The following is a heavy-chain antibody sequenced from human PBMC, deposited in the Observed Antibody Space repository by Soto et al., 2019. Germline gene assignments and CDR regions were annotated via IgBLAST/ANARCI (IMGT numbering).Heavy chain of an antibody. CDR3: ARDWGGPGPFDY. V-gene: IGHV4-34*01. CDR1: GGSFSGYY. CDR2: INHSGST. Sequence: SETLSLTCAVYGGSFSGYYWSWIRQPPGKGLEWIGEINHSGSTNYILSLKSRVTISVDTSKNQFSLNLRSVTAADTAVYYCARDWGGPGPFDYWGQGTLVTVSS. J-gene: IGHJ4*02. D-gene: IGHD3-16*01.